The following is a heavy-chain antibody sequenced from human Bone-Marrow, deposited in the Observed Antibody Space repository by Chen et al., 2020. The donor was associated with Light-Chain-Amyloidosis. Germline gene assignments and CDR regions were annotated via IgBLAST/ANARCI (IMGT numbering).Heavy chain of an antibody. CDR3: ARGFATDY. D-gene: IGHD2-15*01. J-gene: IGHJ4*02. CDR1: GFTFSTYG. V-gene: IGHV3-21*01. Sequence: EVQLVESGGGLVKPGGSLRLSCAACGFTFSTYGRNWVRQAPGKGLEWVSSISSISSYIYYADSVKGRFTISRDNAKNSLLLQMNSLRAEDTAVYYCARGFATDYWGQGTLVTVSS. CDR2: ISSISSYI.